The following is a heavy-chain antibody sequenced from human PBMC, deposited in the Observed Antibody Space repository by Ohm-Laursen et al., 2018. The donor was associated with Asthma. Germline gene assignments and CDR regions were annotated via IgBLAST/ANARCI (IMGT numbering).Heavy chain of an antibody. V-gene: IGHV3-66*03. D-gene: IGHD3-3*01. CDR1: GFIVSTKF. J-gene: IGHJ4*02. CDR2: IFGSTGT. CDR3: ARDVMEWYLPAFDF. Sequence: SLRLSCAASGFIVSTKFMIWVRQAPGKGLDWVSVIFGSTGTNYADSVNGRFTVSRDDSKNTLYLQMNSLRPDDTAVYYCARDVMEWYLPAFDFWGQGTLVTVSS.